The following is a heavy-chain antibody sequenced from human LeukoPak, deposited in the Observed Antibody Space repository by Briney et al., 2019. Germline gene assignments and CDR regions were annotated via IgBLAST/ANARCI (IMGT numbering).Heavy chain of an antibody. J-gene: IGHJ5*02. CDR1: GGSFSGYY. Sequence: PSETLSLTCAVYGGSFSGYYWSWIRQPPGKGLEWIGEINHSGSTNYNPSLKSRVTISVDTSKNQFSLKLSSVTAADTAVYYCARGRSARWYVDSGWFDPWGQGTLVTVSS. D-gene: IGHD4-23*01. V-gene: IGHV4-34*01. CDR2: INHSGST. CDR3: ARGRSARWYVDSGWFDP.